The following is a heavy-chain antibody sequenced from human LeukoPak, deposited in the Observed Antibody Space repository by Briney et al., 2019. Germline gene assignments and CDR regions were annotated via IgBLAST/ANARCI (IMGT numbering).Heavy chain of an antibody. Sequence: SETLSLTCTVSGGSISNYYWSWIRQPPGKGLEWIGYIYYTGSTNYNPSLNSRVTISVDTSKNQFSLKLRSVTAADTAVYYCARGALWLRAFDIWGQGTMVTVSS. CDR3: ARGALWLRAFDI. CDR1: GGSISNYY. D-gene: IGHD5-18*01. V-gene: IGHV4-59*12. J-gene: IGHJ3*02. CDR2: IYYTGST.